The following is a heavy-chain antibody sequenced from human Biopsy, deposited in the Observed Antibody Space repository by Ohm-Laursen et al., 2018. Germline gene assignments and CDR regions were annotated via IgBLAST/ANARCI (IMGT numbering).Heavy chain of an antibody. Sequence: SVKVSCKASGFSFTGYYIHWVRQAPGQGLEWMGWISPKSGDTNYAHKFQGNITMTRDTSMGTAYMEMSRLRCGDTAVYYCALQSVAQMKNFDYWGQGTLVTVSS. J-gene: IGHJ4*02. V-gene: IGHV1-2*02. CDR3: ALQSVAQMKNFDY. D-gene: IGHD6-19*01. CDR1: GFSFTGYY. CDR2: ISPKSGDT.